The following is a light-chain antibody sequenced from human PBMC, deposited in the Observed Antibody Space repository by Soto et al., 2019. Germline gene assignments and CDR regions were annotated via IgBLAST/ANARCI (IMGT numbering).Light chain of an antibody. J-gene: IGLJ1*01. CDR1: SSNIGSNY. CDR3: AAWDDSRSGQV. CDR2: RNN. V-gene: IGLV1-47*01. Sequence: SVLTQPPSASGTPGQRVTISCSGSSSNIGSNYVYWYQQLPGTAPKLLIYRNNQRPSGVPDRFSGSKSGTSASLAISGLRSEDEADYYCAAWDDSRSGQVFVTGNKVIVL.